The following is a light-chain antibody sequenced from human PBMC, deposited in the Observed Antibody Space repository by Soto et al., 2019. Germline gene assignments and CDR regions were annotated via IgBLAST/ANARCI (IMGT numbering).Light chain of an antibody. CDR1: SSDIGGYNY. CDR2: EVT. V-gene: IGLV2-14*01. Sequence: QSALTQPASVSGSPGQSITVSCTGTSSDIGGYNYVSWYQQHPGKAPKLMVYEVTNRPSGVSDRFSGSKSGNTASLTISGLQADDGGYYYCSSYTSRSTLYVFGTGTKLTVL. J-gene: IGLJ1*01. CDR3: SSYTSRSTLYV.